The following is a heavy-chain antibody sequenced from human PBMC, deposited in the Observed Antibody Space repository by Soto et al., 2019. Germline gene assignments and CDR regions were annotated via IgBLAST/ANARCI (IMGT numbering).Heavy chain of an antibody. D-gene: IGHD3-10*01. J-gene: IGHJ4*02. V-gene: IGHV4-59*01. CDR1: GGSISSYY. CDR2: IYYSGST. CDR3: ARAGLVTMVRGVIPYIFDY. Sequence: SETLSLTCTVSGGSISSYYWSWIRQPPGKGLEWIGYIYYSGSTNYNPSLKSRVTISVDTSKNQFSLKLSSVTAADTAVYYCARAGLVTMVRGVIPYIFDYWGQGTLVTVSS.